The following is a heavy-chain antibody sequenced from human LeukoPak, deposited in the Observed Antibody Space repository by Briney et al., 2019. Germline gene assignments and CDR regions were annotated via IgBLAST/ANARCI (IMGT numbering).Heavy chain of an antibody. CDR2: IYNSANT. D-gene: IGHD5-12*01. J-gene: IGHJ3*02. Sequence: PSETLSLTCTASGGSISSSGYCWDWIRQPPGKGLEWIGNIYNSANTHYNPSLKTRITMSVDTSKNQFSLKLNSVTAADTGIYYCARHSRSGYIGYENAFDIWGQGTMVTVSS. CDR3: ARHSRSGYIGYENAFDI. CDR1: GGSISSSGYC. V-gene: IGHV4-39*01.